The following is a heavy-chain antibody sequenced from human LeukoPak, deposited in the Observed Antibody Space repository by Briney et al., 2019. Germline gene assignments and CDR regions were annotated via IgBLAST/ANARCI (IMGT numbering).Heavy chain of an antibody. Sequence: TGGSLRLSCAASGFTFSSYGMHWVRQAPGKGLEWVAVISYDGSNKYYADSVKGRFTISRDNSKNTLYLQMNSLRAEDTAVYYCAKDPQQLVPSYFDYWGQGTLVTVSS. CDR3: AKDPQQLVPSYFDY. CDR2: ISYDGSNK. J-gene: IGHJ4*02. D-gene: IGHD6-13*01. V-gene: IGHV3-30*18. CDR1: GFTFSSYG.